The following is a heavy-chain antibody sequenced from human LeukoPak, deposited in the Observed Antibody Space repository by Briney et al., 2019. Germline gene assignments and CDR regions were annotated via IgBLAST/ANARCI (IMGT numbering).Heavy chain of an antibody. CDR2: VYSSGVG. V-gene: IGHV4-4*07. CDR3: AREEFLHEIDSSGYFVY. D-gene: IGHD3-22*01. J-gene: IGHJ4*02. CDR1: GGSITGYY. Sequence: PSETLSLTCTVCGGSITGYYWNWIRQPAGQGLEWLGRVYSSGVGNYNPSLTSRVTMSVDTSKNQFSLKLTSLTAADTAVYYCAREEFLHEIDSSGYFVYWGQGTLVTVSS.